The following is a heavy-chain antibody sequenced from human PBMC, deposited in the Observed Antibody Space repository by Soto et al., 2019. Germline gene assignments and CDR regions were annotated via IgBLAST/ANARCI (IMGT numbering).Heavy chain of an antibody. D-gene: IGHD7-27*01. CDR2: IHDTGNI. CDR3: VRLWGPDNWGIQAFDV. V-gene: IGHV4-59*01. Sequence: QVQLHESGPGLVKPSEIVSLTCTVSGGSFTNYYWSWIRQPPGKGLEWVGYIHDTGNIHYSPSLKSRVVISIDTAKNQFSLKLSSVTAADTAVYYCVRLWGPDNWGIQAFDVWGQGTMVTISS. CDR1: GGSFTNYY. J-gene: IGHJ3*01.